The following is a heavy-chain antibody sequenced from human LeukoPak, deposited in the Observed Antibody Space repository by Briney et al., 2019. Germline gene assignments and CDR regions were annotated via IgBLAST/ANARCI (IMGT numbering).Heavy chain of an antibody. J-gene: IGHJ5*02. D-gene: IGHD3-3*01. CDR2: INHSGST. Sequence: SETLSLTCAVYGGSFSGYYWSWIRQPPGNGLEWIGEINHSGSTNYNPSLKSRITISVDTSKNQFSLKLSSVTAADTAVYYCARGGVRFLFDPWGQGTLVTVSS. V-gene: IGHV4-34*01. CDR3: ARGGVRFLFDP. CDR1: GGSFSGYY.